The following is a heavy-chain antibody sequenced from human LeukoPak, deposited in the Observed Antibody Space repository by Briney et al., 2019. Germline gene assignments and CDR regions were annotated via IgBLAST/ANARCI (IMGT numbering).Heavy chain of an antibody. CDR1: GGSISSSSYY. D-gene: IGHD6-13*01. J-gene: IGHJ3*02. Sequence: SETLSLTCTVSGGSISSSSYYWGWIRQPPGKGLEWIGSIYDSGSTYYNPSLKSRVTISVDTSKNQFSLKLSSVTAADTAVYYCARDEVAAALRAFDIWGQGTMVTVSS. CDR3: ARDEVAAALRAFDI. V-gene: IGHV4-39*07. CDR2: IYDSGST.